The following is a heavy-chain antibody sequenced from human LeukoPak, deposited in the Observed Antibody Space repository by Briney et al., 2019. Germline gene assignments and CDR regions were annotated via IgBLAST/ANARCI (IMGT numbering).Heavy chain of an antibody. CDR3: ARLSGYSGYGPDY. Sequence: SETLSLTCTVSGGSISSSSYYWGWIRQPPGKGLEWIGSIYYSGSTYYNPSLKSRVSISVDTSKNQFSLKLSSVTAADTAVYYCARLSGYSGYGPDYWGQGTLVTVSS. J-gene: IGHJ4*02. CDR1: GGSISSSSYY. D-gene: IGHD5-12*01. CDR2: IYYSGST. V-gene: IGHV4-39*01.